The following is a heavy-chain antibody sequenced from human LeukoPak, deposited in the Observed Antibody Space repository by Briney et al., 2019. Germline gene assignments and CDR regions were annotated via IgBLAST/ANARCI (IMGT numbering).Heavy chain of an antibody. J-gene: IGHJ4*02. V-gene: IGHV3-23*01. CDR1: GFTSSGYA. CDR2: ISGSGGST. D-gene: IGHD2-2*01. Sequence: GGSLRLSWAPAGFTSSGYARSGVRQPPGRGRRGGSVISGSGGSTYYADSVKGGSTMSRDNSNDTLYLQTNSLRADDTAVYYCAKDSFQLLKYYFDYWGQGTMVTVSS. CDR3: AKDSFQLLKYYFDY.